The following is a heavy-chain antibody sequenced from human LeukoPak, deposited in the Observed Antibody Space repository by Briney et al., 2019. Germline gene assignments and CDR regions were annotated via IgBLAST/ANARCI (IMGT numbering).Heavy chain of an antibody. CDR2: ISSSSSYI. V-gene: IGHV3-21*01. CDR1: GFTFSSYS. CDR3: ARDQDTMYYYGMDV. D-gene: IGHD3-10*01. Sequence: PGGSLRLSCAASGFTFSSYSMNWVRQAPGKGPEWVSSISSSSSYIYYADSVKGRFTISRDNAKNSLYLQMYSLRAEDTAVYYCARDQDTMYYYGMDVWGQGTTVTVSS. J-gene: IGHJ6*02.